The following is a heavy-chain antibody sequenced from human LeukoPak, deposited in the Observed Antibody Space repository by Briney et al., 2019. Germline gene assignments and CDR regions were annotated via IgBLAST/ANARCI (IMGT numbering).Heavy chain of an antibody. Sequence: ASVKVSCKASGYTFTGYYMHWVRQAPGQGLEWKGRINPNHGDTNYAQKFQDRVSMTRDTTISTAYIHLSRLRSDDTAVYYCARSPHILTGQNFDYWGQGTLLTVSS. CDR3: ARSPHILTGQNFDY. D-gene: IGHD3-9*01. CDR1: GYTFTGYY. V-gene: IGHV1-2*02. J-gene: IGHJ4*02. CDR2: INPNHGDT.